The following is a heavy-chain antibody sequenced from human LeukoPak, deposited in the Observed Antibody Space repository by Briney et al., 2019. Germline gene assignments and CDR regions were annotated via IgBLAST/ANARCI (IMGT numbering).Heavy chain of an antibody. D-gene: IGHD3-3*01. V-gene: IGHV3-23*01. CDR2: ISGSGGST. CDR1: GFTFSNAW. Sequence: QPGGSLRLSCAASGFTFSNAWMSWVRQAPGKGLEWVSAISGSGGSTYYADSVKGRFTISRDNSKNTLYLQMNSLRAEDTAVYYCAKPSGFWSANFDYWGQGTLVTVSS. CDR3: AKPSGFWSANFDY. J-gene: IGHJ4*02.